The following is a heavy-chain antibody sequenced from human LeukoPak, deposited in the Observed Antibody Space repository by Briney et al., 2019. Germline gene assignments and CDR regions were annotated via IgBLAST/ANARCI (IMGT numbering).Heavy chain of an antibody. CDR2: INSDGSST. Sequence: PGGSLRLSCAASGFTFSSYWMHWVRQAPGKGLVWVSRINSDGSSTSYADSVKGRFTISRDNAKNTLYLQMSSLRAEDTAVYYCARVRSNYDILTGYYNSHYFDYWGQGTLVTVSS. D-gene: IGHD3-9*01. CDR1: GFTFSSYW. V-gene: IGHV3-74*01. J-gene: IGHJ4*02. CDR3: ARVRSNYDILTGYYNSHYFDY.